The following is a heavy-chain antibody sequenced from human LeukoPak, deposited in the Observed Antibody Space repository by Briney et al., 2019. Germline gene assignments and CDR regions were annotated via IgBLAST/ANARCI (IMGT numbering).Heavy chain of an antibody. CDR1: GFTFSSYG. Sequence: GGSLGLSCAASGFTFSSYGMHWVRQAPGKGLEWAANIKQDGSEIYYVDSVKGRFTISRDNAKNSLYLQMNSLRAEDTALYFCARLDNDGFSDCWGQGTLVTVSS. D-gene: IGHD3-10*01. V-gene: IGHV3-7*01. CDR2: IKQDGSEI. CDR3: ARLDNDGFSDC. J-gene: IGHJ4*01.